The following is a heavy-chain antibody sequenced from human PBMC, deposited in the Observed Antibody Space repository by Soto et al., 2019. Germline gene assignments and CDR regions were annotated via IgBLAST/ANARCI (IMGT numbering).Heavy chain of an antibody. CDR1: GGSISSYY. D-gene: IGHD3-22*01. Sequence: KSSETLSLTCTVSGGSISSYYWSWIRQPPGKGLEWIGYIYFRGTTNYNPSLKSRVTMSADTSKNQFSLKLNSVTAADTAVYYCARMNYYDTSGYPFDYWGKGMMVTVSS. CDR2: IYFRGTT. V-gene: IGHV4-59*01. CDR3: ARMNYYDTSGYPFDY. J-gene: IGHJ4*02.